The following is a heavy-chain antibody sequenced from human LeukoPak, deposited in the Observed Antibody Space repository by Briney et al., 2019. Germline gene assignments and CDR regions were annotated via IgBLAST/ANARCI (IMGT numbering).Heavy chain of an antibody. V-gene: IGHV1-18*01. Sequence: GASVNVSCKASGYTFTSYGISWVRQAPGQGLEWMGWISAYNGNTNYAQKLQGRVTMTTDTSTSTAYMELRSLRSDDTAVYYCARGAYSSSSGVFDYWGQGTLDTVSS. CDR3: ARGAYSSSSGVFDY. CDR1: GYTFTSYG. D-gene: IGHD6-6*01. CDR2: ISAYNGNT. J-gene: IGHJ4*02.